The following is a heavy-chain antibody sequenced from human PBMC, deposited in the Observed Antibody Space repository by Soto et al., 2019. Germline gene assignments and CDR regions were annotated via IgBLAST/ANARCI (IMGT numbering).Heavy chain of an antibody. V-gene: IGHV3-64D*06. D-gene: IGHD3-22*01. CDR2: ISSNGDST. CDR1: GFIFSNYE. J-gene: IGHJ4*02. Sequence: GGSLRLSCSASGFIFSNYEIHWVRQAPGKGLEYVSAISSNGDSTYYADSVKGRFTISRDNSKNTLYLQMSSLRPEDTAVYCCVKPPAYYYDSNDYYSVWGQGILVTVSS. CDR3: VKPPAYYYDSNDYYSV.